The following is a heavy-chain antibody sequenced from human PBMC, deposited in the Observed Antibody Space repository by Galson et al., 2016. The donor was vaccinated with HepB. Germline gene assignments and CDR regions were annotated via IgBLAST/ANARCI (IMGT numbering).Heavy chain of an antibody. J-gene: IGHJ3*01. V-gene: IGHV3-74*01. Sequence: SLRLSCAVSGLPFSAYWLRWVRQAPGKGLEWVARISNDGSRAAYADSVKGRFTISGDNSKNTLYLLLNSLRAEDTSLYYCASRWDSFDVWGQGTMVTVSS. CDR1: GLPFSAYW. CDR2: ISNDGSRA. D-gene: IGHD1-26*01. CDR3: ASRWDSFDV.